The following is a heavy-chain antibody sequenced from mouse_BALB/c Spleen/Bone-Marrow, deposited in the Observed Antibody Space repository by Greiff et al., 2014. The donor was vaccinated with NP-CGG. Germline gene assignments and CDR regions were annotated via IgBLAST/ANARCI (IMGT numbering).Heavy chain of an antibody. CDR3: TRWGYGNYVGYGMDY. CDR1: GYTFTSYD. V-gene: IGHV1S33*01. CDR2: IYPGDGGT. J-gene: IGHJ4*01. D-gene: IGHD2-1*01. Sequence: LQESGTELVKPGALVKISCKASGYTFTSYDINWVKQRPGQGLEWIGWIYPGDGGTRYNEKFKGKAKLTAVTSSSTAYMQLISLTSENAAVYFCTRWGYGNYVGYGMDYWGQGTPVTVSS.